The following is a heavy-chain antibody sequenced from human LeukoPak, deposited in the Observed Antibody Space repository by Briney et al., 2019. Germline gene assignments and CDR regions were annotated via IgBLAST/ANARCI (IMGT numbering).Heavy chain of an antibody. CDR2: IYYSGST. J-gene: IGHJ4*02. CDR3: AREYCGGDCYSD. V-gene: IGHV4-59*01. D-gene: IGHD2-21*02. CDR1: GGSFSYYH. Sequence: NSSETLSLTCTISGGSFSYYHWSWIRQPPGNGLEWIGYIYYSGSTNYNPSLKSRVTISVDTSKNQFSLKLRSVTAADTAVYYCAREYCGGDCYSDWGQGTLVTVSS.